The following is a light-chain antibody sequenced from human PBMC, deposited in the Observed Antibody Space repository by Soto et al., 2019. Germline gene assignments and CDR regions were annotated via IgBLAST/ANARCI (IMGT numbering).Light chain of an antibody. CDR2: AAS. Sequence: DIQMTQSPSSLSASVGERVTITCRASQSISSYLNWYQQKPGKAPKLLIYAASSLQSGVPSRFSGSGSGTDFTLTISSLQPEDFATYYCQQSYSTPITCGQGTQLEIK. V-gene: IGKV1-39*01. J-gene: IGKJ5*01. CDR3: QQSYSTPIT. CDR1: QSISSY.